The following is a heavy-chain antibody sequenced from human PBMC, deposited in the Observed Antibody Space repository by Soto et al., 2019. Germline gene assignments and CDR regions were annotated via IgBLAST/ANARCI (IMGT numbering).Heavy chain of an antibody. CDR3: ARDRFSGYYYYYGMDV. CDR2: IWYDGSNK. J-gene: IGHJ6*02. D-gene: IGHD3-3*01. CDR1: GFTFSSYG. Sequence: ESVGGVVQPGRSLRLSCAASGFTFSSYGMHWVRQAPGKGPEWVAVIWYDGSNKYYADSVKGRFTISRDNSKNTLYLQMNSLRAEDTAVYYCARDRFSGYYYYYGMDVWGQGTTVTVSS. V-gene: IGHV3-33*01.